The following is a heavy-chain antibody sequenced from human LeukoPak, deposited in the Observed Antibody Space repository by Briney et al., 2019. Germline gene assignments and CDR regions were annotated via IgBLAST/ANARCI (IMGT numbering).Heavy chain of an antibody. CDR2: TYYRSTWYN. J-gene: IGHJ3*02. CDR1: GDSVSGGSAA. CDR3: AGITGVYGFGTFDI. V-gene: IGHV6-1*01. Sequence: QTLSLTCVISGDSVSGGSAAWNWIRQSPSRGLEWLGRTYYRSTWYNDYAESVKGRITITPDTSKNQFSLQLNSVTPEDTAVYYCAGITGVYGFGTFDIWGQGTVVTVSP. D-gene: IGHD5/OR15-5a*01.